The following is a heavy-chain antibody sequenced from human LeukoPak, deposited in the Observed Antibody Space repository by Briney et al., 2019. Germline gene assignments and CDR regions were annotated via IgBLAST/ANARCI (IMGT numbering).Heavy chain of an antibody. Sequence: GASVKVSCKVSGYTLTEFSMHWVRQAPGKGLERMGGFDPEDGETIYAQKFQGRVTMTEDTSTDTAYMELSSLRSEDTAVYYCATALHWDYYYGMDVWGQGTTVTVSS. J-gene: IGHJ6*02. V-gene: IGHV1-24*01. CDR2: FDPEDGET. CDR1: GYTLTEFS. CDR3: ATALHWDYYYGMDV. D-gene: IGHD7-27*01.